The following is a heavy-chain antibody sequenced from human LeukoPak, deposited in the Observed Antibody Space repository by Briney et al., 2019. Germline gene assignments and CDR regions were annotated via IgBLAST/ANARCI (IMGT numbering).Heavy chain of an antibody. D-gene: IGHD1-26*01. CDR1: GFTFCSYA. Sequence: GRSLRLSCAASGFTFCSYAMHWVRQAPGKGLEWVAVISYDGSNKYYADSVKGRFTISRDNSKNTLYLQMGSLRAEDMAVYYCARSLRYSGSYFNWGQGTLVTVSS. V-gene: IGHV3-30*14. J-gene: IGHJ4*02. CDR2: ISYDGSNK. CDR3: ARSLRYSGSYFN.